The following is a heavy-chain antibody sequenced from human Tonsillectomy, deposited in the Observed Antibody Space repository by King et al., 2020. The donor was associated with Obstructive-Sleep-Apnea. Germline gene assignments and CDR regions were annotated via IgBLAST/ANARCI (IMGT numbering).Heavy chain of an antibody. CDR3: AGDMCSGGSCYSGAFDI. D-gene: IGHD2-15*01. J-gene: IGHJ3*02. CDR2: ISSSSSYT. CDR1: GFTFSDYY. V-gene: IGHV3-11*06. Sequence: VQLVESGGGLVKPGGSLRLSCAASGFTFSDYYMSWIRQAPGKGLEWVSYISSSSSYTNYADSVKGRFTISRDNAQNSLYLQMNSLRAEDTAVYYCAGDMCSGGSCYSGAFDIWGQGTMVTVSS.